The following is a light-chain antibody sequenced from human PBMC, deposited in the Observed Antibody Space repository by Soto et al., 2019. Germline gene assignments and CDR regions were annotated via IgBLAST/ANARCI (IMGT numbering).Light chain of an antibody. CDR3: QKYNSAPPYT. CDR1: QGISNY. V-gene: IGKV1-27*01. J-gene: IGKJ2*01. CDR2: AAS. Sequence: DIQMTQSPFSLSASVGNRVTITCPASQGISNYLAWYQQKPGKVPKLLIYAASTLQSGVPSRFSGSGSGTDFTLTISSLQPEDVATYYCQKYNSAPPYTFGQGTKLEIK.